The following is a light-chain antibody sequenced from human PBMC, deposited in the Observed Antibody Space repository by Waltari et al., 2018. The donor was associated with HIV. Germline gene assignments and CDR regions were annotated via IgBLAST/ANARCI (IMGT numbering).Light chain of an antibody. V-gene: IGLV1-47*01. J-gene: IGLJ1*01. CDR3: AAWDDSLDGFYV. CDR1: SSNIGTNY. Sequence: QSVLTQPPSASATPGQRVTISCSGSSSNIGTNYVFWYQQLPGTAPQLLIFRDNGRPSGVPDRFSGSRSGTSASLVISGLRSEDEAEYYCAAWDDSLDGFYVFVSGTRVTVL. CDR2: RDN.